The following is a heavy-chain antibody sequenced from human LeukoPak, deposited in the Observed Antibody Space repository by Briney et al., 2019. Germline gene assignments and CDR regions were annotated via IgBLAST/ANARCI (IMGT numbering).Heavy chain of an antibody. J-gene: IGHJ4*02. CDR3: VRALTGTDDF. CDR2: INEDGTMT. D-gene: IGHD1-7*01. CDR1: GFTFRTSW. Sequence: SGGSLRLSCAASGFTFRTSWMHWVRQAPGKGLVWVSRINEDGTMTSYVDSVKGRFTISRDNAKNTLYLQMNSLRVEDTAVYYCVRALTGTDDFWGQGTLVTVSS. V-gene: IGHV3-74*01.